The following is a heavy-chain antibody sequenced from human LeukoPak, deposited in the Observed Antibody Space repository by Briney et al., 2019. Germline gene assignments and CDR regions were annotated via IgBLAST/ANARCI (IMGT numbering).Heavy chain of an antibody. Sequence: SVKVSCKASGYTFTGYYMHWVRQAPGQGLEWMGWMNPNSGNTGYAQKFQGRVTLTRNTSTSTAYMELRSLRSDDTAVYYCARDTKRSRARWENLGFDPWGQGTLVTVSS. J-gene: IGHJ5*02. CDR2: MNPNSGNT. D-gene: IGHD1-26*01. CDR1: GYTFTGYY. V-gene: IGHV1-8*03. CDR3: ARDTKRSRARWENLGFDP.